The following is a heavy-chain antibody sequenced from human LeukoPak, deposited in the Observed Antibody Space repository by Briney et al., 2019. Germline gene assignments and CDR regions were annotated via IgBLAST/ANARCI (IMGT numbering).Heavy chain of an antibody. CDR3: ARGTDYFDY. V-gene: IGHV3-23*01. Sequence: LTGGSLRLSCAASGFTFSSYAMGWVRQAPGKGLEWVSGIRTSADNTYYADSVKGRFTISRDNSKNTLYLQMNSLRAEDTAVYYCARGTDYFDYWGQGTLVTVSS. J-gene: IGHJ4*02. CDR1: GFTFSSYA. CDR2: IRTSADNT.